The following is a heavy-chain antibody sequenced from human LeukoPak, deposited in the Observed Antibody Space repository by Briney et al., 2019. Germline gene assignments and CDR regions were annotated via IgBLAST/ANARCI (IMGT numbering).Heavy chain of an antibody. Sequence: PGGSLRLSCAASGFTFSSYALSWVRQAPGKGLEWVSAISGSGGSTYYADSVKGRFTISRDNSKNTLYLQMNSLRAEDTAVYYCAKDQAPPQITIFGVVIIGFDYWGQGTLVTVSS. CDR3: AKDQAPPQITIFGVVIIGFDY. V-gene: IGHV3-23*01. J-gene: IGHJ4*02. D-gene: IGHD3-3*01. CDR2: ISGSGGST. CDR1: GFTFSSYA.